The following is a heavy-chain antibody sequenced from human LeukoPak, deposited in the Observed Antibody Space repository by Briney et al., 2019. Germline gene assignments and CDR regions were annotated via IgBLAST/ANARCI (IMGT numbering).Heavy chain of an antibody. CDR1: GFTFASYS. V-gene: IGHV3-21*01. Sequence: PGGSLRLSCAASGFTFASYSMNWVRQAPGKGLEWVSSISGDSTYIYNAGSVKGRFTISRDNAQASLYLQMISLRADDTAVYYCARVSGRLERQSDLDYWGQGTLVIVPS. J-gene: IGHJ4*02. CDR2: ISGDSTYI. D-gene: IGHD1-1*01. CDR3: ARVSGRLERQSDLDY.